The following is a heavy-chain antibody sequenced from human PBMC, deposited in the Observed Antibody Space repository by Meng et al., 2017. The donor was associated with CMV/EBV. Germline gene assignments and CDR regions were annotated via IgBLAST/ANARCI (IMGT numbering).Heavy chain of an antibody. CDR2: IYSSGST. CDR1: GGSISSYY. V-gene: IGHV4-59*01. CDR3: AREEGLRYYDSSGYFGRFDY. D-gene: IGHD3-22*01. Sequence: GSLRLSCTVSGGSISSYYWSWIRQPPGRGLEWIGYIYSSGSTNYNPSLKSRVTISVDTSKNQFSLKLSYVTAADTAVYYCAREEGLRYYDSSGYFGRFDYWGQGTLVTVSS. J-gene: IGHJ4*02.